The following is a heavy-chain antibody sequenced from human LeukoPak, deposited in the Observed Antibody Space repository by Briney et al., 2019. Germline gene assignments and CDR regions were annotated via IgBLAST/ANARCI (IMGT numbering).Heavy chain of an antibody. CDR2: IYAADSDT. CDR1: GYTFPGYW. D-gene: IGHD4-11*01. J-gene: IGHJ4*02. CDR3: ASQRDPDYSNPYFFDS. Sequence: GESLNISCKGSGYTFPGYWIWWGRQMRGKGLGWMGIIYAADSDTTYSPSFEGHATMSVDRLITTAYLQWSSLKASDTPMYYCASQRDPDYSNPYFFDSWGQGTQVTVSS. V-gene: IGHV5-51*01.